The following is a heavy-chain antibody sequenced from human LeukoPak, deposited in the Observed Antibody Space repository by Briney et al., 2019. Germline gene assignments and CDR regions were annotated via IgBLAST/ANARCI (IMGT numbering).Heavy chain of an antibody. CDR3: AREYFDRSNWFDP. CDR2: IYYSGST. V-gene: IGHV4-39*07. Sequence: PSETLSLTCTVSGGSISSSSYYWGWIRQPPGKGLEWIGSIYYSGSTYYNPSLKSRVTISVDRSKNQFSLKLSSVTAADTAVYYCAREYFDRSNWFDPWGQGTLVTVSS. D-gene: IGHD3-9*01. J-gene: IGHJ5*02. CDR1: GGSISSSSYY.